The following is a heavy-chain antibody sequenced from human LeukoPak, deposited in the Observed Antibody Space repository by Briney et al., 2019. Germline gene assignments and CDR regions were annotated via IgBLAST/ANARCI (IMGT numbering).Heavy chain of an antibody. CDR3: ARIEGYSGYKRTDYCYYGMDV. J-gene: IGHJ6*02. CDR1: GYSFTSYW. Sequence: GESLKISGKGSGYSFTSYWIGWVRQMPGKGLEWMGIIYPGDSDTRYSPSFQGQVTISADKSISTAYLQWSSLKASDTAMYYCARIEGYSGYKRTDYCYYGMDVWGQGTTVTVSS. D-gene: IGHD5-12*01. V-gene: IGHV5-51*01. CDR2: IYPGDSDT.